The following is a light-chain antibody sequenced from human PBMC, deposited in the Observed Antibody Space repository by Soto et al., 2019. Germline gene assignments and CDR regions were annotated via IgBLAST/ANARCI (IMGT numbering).Light chain of an antibody. CDR2: DVT. J-gene: IGLJ1*01. V-gene: IGLV2-14*03. Sequence: QSALTQPASVSGSPGQSITIPCTGTSNDIGGYNYVSWHQQFPGKAPKLIIYDVTNRPSGVSFRFSGSKSGNTASLTISGLQAEDGAGYHCSSDSSTSTRRLFGAGTKLTVL. CDR1: SNDIGGYNY. CDR3: SSDSSTSTRRL.